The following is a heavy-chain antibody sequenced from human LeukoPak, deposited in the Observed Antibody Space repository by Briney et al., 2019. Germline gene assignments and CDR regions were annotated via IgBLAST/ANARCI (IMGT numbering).Heavy chain of an antibody. CDR1: GFTFSSYS. CDR2: IKQDGSEK. D-gene: IGHD6-19*01. V-gene: IGHV3-7*01. J-gene: IGHJ2*01. CDR3: ARRFTGYSRGWPYWYFDL. Sequence: QSGESLRLSCAASGFTFSSYSMSWVRQAPGEGLEWVANIKQDGSEKYFVDSVKGRFTISRDNAKNSLYLQMNSLRVEDTAVYYCARRFTGYSRGWPYWYFDLWGRGTLVTVSS.